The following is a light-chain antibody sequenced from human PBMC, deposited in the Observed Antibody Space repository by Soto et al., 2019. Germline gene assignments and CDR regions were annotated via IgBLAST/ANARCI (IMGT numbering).Light chain of an antibody. Sequence: EIVLTQSPGTLSLSPGERATLSCRASQSVSSNYLAWYQQKPGQAPRLLIYGASSRATCIPDRFSGSGSGTDFTLTISRLEPEDFAVYYCQQYGSAPWTFGQGTKVEIK. CDR1: QSVSSNY. J-gene: IGKJ1*01. CDR2: GAS. V-gene: IGKV3-20*01. CDR3: QQYGSAPWT.